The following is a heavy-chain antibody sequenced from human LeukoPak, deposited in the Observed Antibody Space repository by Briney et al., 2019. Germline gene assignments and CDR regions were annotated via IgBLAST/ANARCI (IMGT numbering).Heavy chain of an antibody. CDR2: ISAYNGNT. Sequence: GASVKVSCKASGYTFTSYGISWVRQAPGQGLEWMGWISAYNGNTNYAQKLQGRVTMTTDTSTSTAYMGLRSLRSDDTAVYYCARDSLHPYYYDSSGYSDYWGQGTLVTVSS. J-gene: IGHJ4*02. V-gene: IGHV1-18*01. CDR1: GYTFTSYG. CDR3: ARDSLHPYYYDSSGYSDY. D-gene: IGHD3-22*01.